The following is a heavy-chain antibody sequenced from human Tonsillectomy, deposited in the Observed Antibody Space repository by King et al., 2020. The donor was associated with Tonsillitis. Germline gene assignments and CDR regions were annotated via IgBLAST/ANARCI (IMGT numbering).Heavy chain of an antibody. J-gene: IGHJ5*01. CDR1: GFTFDDYA. Sequence: VQLVQSGGGLVQPGRSLRLSCAASGFTFDDYAMHWVRQAPGKGLEWISGLSWNSGDIFYADSVKARFTISRDNAKNSLFLQMNSLRPEDTALYFCTKDVGTYGTHAVVDSWGQGTLVTVAS. CDR3: TKDVGTYGTHAVVDS. D-gene: IGHD3-10*01. V-gene: IGHV3-9*01. CDR2: LSWNSGDI.